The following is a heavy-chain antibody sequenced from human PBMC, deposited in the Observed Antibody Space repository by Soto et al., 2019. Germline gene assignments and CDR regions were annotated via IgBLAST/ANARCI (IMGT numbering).Heavy chain of an antibody. D-gene: IGHD3-10*01. CDR1: GGSISSSSYY. Sequence: SETLSLTCTVSGGSISSSSYYWGWIRQPPGKGLEWIGSIYYSGSTYYNPSLKSRVTISVDTSKNQFSLKLSSVTAADTAVYYCAREVVRGVIITGLNNWFDPWGQGTLVTVSS. J-gene: IGHJ5*02. V-gene: IGHV4-39*02. CDR3: AREVVRGVIITGLNNWFDP. CDR2: IYYSGST.